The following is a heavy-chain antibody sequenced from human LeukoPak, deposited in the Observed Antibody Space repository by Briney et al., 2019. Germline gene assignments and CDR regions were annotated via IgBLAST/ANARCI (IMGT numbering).Heavy chain of an antibody. V-gene: IGHV4-34*01. CDR3: ARVAQWLPIRVDY. D-gene: IGHD6-19*01. Sequence: KPSETLSLTCAVYGGSFSGYYWSWLRQPPGKGLEWVGEINHSGSTNYTPSLKSRVTISVDTSKTQFSLKLSSVTAADTAVYYCARVAQWLPIRVDYWGQGTLVTVSS. CDR2: INHSGST. CDR1: GGSFSGYY. J-gene: IGHJ4*02.